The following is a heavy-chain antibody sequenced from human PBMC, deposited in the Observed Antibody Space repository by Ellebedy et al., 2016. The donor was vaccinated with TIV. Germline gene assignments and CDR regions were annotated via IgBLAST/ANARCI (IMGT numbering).Heavy chain of an antibody. CDR2: ILPIFDSA. CDR3: AREYSLHNWFDP. J-gene: IGHJ5*02. D-gene: IGHD4-11*01. Sequence: AASVKVSCKASGGTIGSDAITWVRQAPGKGLEWMGGILPIFDSATYAQQFQGRVTITADKSTNTAYMELQGLSCEDTAVYYCAREYSLHNWFDPWGQGTLVTVSS. V-gene: IGHV1-69*06. CDR1: GGTIGSDA.